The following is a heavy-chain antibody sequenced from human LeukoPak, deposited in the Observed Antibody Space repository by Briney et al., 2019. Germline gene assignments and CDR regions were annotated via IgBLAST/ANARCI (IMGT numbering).Heavy chain of an antibody. Sequence: GGSLRLSCAASGFTFSSYEMNWVRQAPGKGLEWVSYISNSGSTIYYADSVKGRSTISRDNAKNSLYLQMNSLRAEDTAVYYCAAPGIAVAGTKVDWFDPWGQGTLVTVSS. CDR1: GFTFSSYE. J-gene: IGHJ5*02. CDR2: ISNSGSTI. D-gene: IGHD6-19*01. V-gene: IGHV3-48*03. CDR3: AAPGIAVAGTKVDWFDP.